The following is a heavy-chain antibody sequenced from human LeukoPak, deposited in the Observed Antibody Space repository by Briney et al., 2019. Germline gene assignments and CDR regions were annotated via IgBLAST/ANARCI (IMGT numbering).Heavy chain of an antibody. CDR1: GFTVSSNY. J-gene: IGHJ6*02. D-gene: IGHD3-22*01. CDR2: IYSGGST. V-gene: IGHV3-53*01. CDR3: ARDDPGGYDSSGYYPPYYGMDV. Sequence: GGSLRLSCAASGFTVSSNYMSWLRQAPGKGLEWVSVIYSGGSTYYADSVKGRFTISRDNSKNTLYLQMNSLRAEDTAVYYCARDDPGGYDSSGYYPPYYGMDVWGQGTTVTVSS.